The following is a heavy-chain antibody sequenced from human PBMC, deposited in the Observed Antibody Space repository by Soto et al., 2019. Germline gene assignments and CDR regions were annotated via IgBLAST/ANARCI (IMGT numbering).Heavy chain of an antibody. CDR1: GFSLSTSGVG. V-gene: IGHV2-5*02. CDR2: IYWDDDK. D-gene: IGHD3-10*01. J-gene: IGHJ4*02. CDR3: AQNYGSGWLGY. Sequence: QITLKESGPTLVKPTQTLTLTCTFSGFSLSTSGVGVGWIRQPPGKALEWLALIYWDDDKRYSPSLKSSLTISKDTSKNQLVLTMTNVDPVDTATYYCAQNYGSGWLGYWGQGTLVTVSS.